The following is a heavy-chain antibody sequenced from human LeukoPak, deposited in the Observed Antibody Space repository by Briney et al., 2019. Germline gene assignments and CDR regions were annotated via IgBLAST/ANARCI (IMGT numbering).Heavy chain of an antibody. J-gene: IGHJ4*02. CDR1: GFTFSNYG. CDR3: ARVGALSSSWLLY. D-gene: IGHD6-13*01. V-gene: IGHV3-23*01. CDR2: ISESGGSV. Sequence: GGTLRLSCRGSGFTFSNYGMSWVRQGPGRGLEWVSGISESGGSVYYADSVKGRFTISRDNAKNSLYLQMNSLRAEDTAVYFCARVGALSSSWLLYWGQGTLVTVSS.